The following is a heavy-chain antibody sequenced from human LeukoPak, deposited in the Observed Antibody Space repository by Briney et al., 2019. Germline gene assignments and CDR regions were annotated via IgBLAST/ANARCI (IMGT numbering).Heavy chain of an antibody. D-gene: IGHD2-8*01. CDR3: ARAGIGYCTNGVCSTNWFDP. CDR1: GYTFTSYG. CDR2: ISAYNGNT. J-gene: IGHJ5*02. V-gene: IGHV1-18*01. Sequence: ASVKVSCKASGYTFTSYGISWVRQAPGQGLEWMGWISAYNGNTNYAQKLQGRVTMTTDTSTSTAYMELRSLGPDDTAVYYCARAGIGYCTNGVCSTNWFDPWGQGTLVTVSS.